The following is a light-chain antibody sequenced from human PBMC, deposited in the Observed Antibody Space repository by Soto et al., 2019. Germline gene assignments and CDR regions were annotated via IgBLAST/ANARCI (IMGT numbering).Light chain of an antibody. Sequence: EIVLTQSPGTLSLSPGARATLSCRASQSVSSSYLAWYQQKPGQAPRLLIYGASHRATGIPDRFSGSGSGTDFTLTISRLEPEDFAVYYCQQYGSSPWTVGEGTKVEIK. CDR1: QSVSSSY. CDR3: QQYGSSPWT. V-gene: IGKV3-20*01. CDR2: GAS. J-gene: IGKJ1*01.